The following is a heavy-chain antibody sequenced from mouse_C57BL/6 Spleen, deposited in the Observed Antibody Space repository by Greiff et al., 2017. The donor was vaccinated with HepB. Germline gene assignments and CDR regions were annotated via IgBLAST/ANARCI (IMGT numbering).Heavy chain of an antibody. CDR2: ISSGGSYT. J-gene: IGHJ1*03. D-gene: IGHD2-4*01. CDR1: GFTFSSYG. CDR3: ARQNADYVWYFDV. Sequence: EVQGVESGGDLVKPGGSLKLSCAASGFTFSSYGMSWVRQTPDKRLEWVATISSGGSYTYYPDSVKGRFTISRDNAKNTLYLQMSSLKSEDTAMYYCARQNADYVWYFDVWGTGTTVTVSS. V-gene: IGHV5-6*01.